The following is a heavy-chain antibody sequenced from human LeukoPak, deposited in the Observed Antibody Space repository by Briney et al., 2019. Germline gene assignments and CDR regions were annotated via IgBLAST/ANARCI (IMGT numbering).Heavy chain of an antibody. CDR3: ARLRGSSAYYYYYYMDV. CDR2: IYYSGSI. D-gene: IGHD6-6*01. J-gene: IGHJ6*03. Sequence: SETLSLTCTVSGGSISSSSYYWGWIRQPPGKGLEWIGSIYYSGSIYYNPSLRSRVTISVDTSKNQFSLKLSSVTVADTAVYYCARLRGSSAYYYYYYMDVWGKGTTVTVSS. CDR1: GGSISSSSYY. V-gene: IGHV4-39*01.